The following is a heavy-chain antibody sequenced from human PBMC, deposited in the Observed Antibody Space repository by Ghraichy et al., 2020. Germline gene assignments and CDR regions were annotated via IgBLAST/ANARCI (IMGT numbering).Heavy chain of an antibody. CDR2: ISGSGSPI. Sequence: GGSLRLSCVASGFTFSTQSLNWVRQAPGKGLEWVSFISGSGSPIYNADSVKGRFIISRDNANNSVYLQMNSLRAEDTGVYYCARRSVSTWAFDLWGQGTLVTVSS. J-gene: IGHJ4*02. D-gene: IGHD2/OR15-2a*01. CDR1: GFTFSTQS. CDR3: ARRSVSTWAFDL. V-gene: IGHV3-48*01.